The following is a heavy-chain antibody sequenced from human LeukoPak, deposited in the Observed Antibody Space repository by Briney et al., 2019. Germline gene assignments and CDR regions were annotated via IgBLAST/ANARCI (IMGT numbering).Heavy chain of an antibody. CDR1: VYTFTSYG. CDR2: ISAYNGNT. Sequence: ASVKLSCKASVYTFTSYGISWVRQAPGQGLEWMGWISAYNGNTNYAQKLQGRVTMTTDTSTSTAYMELRSLRSDDTAVYYCARDRVVATINGPIDYWGQGTLVTVSS. J-gene: IGHJ4*02. CDR3: ARDRVVATINGPIDY. D-gene: IGHD5-12*01. V-gene: IGHV1-18*01.